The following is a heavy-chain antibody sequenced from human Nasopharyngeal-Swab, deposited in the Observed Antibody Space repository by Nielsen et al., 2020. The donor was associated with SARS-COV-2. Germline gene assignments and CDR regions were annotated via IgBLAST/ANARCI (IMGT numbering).Heavy chain of an antibody. CDR2: IFYTGST. J-gene: IGHJ4*02. CDR3: ARSGSLDY. CDR1: GGSITSGHYF. Sequence: SETLSFTCTISGGSITSGHYFWNWIRQHPGKGLEWIGYIFYTGSTYYNPSLKSRVTISMQTSKNQFSLELTSVTAADTAVYYCARSGSLDYWGQGALVTVSS. D-gene: IGHD1-26*01. V-gene: IGHV4-31*03.